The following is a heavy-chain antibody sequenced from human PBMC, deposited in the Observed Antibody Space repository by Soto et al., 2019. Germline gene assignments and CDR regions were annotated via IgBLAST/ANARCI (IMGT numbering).Heavy chain of an antibody. Sequence: GGSLRLSCAASGFTFDDYAMHWVRQAPGKGLEWVSGISWNSGSIGYADSVKGRFTISRDNAKNSLYLQMNSLRAEDTVLFFCAKVLEGDTELNAYFDYWGQGTLVTVSS. D-gene: IGHD1-7*01. CDR3: AKVLEGDTELNAYFDY. CDR2: ISWNSGSI. J-gene: IGHJ4*02. CDR1: GFTFDDYA. V-gene: IGHV3-9*01.